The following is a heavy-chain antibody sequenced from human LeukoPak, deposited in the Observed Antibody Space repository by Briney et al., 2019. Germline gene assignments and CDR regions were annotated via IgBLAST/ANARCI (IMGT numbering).Heavy chain of an antibody. Sequence: GRSLRLSCAASEFTFSNYAMDWVRQAPGKGLEWVAFISHDGSVDYYADSVKGRFTISRDNSKNTLYLQMNSLRAEDTAVYYCAKGGDGYNYGSYFDYWGQGTLVTVSS. J-gene: IGHJ4*02. CDR2: ISHDGSVD. D-gene: IGHD5-24*01. V-gene: IGHV3-30-3*01. CDR1: EFTFSNYA. CDR3: AKGGDGYNYGSYFDY.